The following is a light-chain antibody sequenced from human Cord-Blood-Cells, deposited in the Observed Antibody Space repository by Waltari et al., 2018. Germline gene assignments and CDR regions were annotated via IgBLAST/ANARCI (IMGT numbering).Light chain of an antibody. CDR3: QQYGSSPQT. V-gene: IGKV3-20*01. J-gene: IGKJ1*01. CDR2: GAS. Sequence: DIVLTQSPGTLSLSPGDRATLSCRASQSVSSSYLAWYQQKPGQAPRLLIYGASSRATGSRDRFSGSGAGTDFTLTISRLEPEDFAVYYCQQYGSSPQTFGQGTKVEIK. CDR1: QSVSSSY.